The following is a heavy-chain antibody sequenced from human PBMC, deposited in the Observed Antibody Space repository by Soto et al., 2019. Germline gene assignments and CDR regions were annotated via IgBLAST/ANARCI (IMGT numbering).Heavy chain of an antibody. CDR2: IYYSGST. CDR1: GGSISSSSYY. J-gene: IGHJ5*02. Sequence: QLQLQESGPGLVKPSETLSLTCTVSGGSISSSSYYWGWIRQPPGKGLEWIGSIYYSGSTYYNPSLKSRVTISVDTSKNQFSLKLSSVTAADTAVYYCARLGDIAAAAILSFDPWGQGTLVTVSS. CDR3: ARLGDIAAAAILSFDP. D-gene: IGHD6-13*01. V-gene: IGHV4-39*01.